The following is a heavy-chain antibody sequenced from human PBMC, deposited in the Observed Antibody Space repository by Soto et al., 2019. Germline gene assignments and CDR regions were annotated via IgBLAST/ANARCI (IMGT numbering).Heavy chain of an antibody. CDR2: ISGSGGST. CDR1: GFTFSSYA. J-gene: IGHJ6*02. CDR3: GKPREGGYDPRPAEV. V-gene: IGHV3-23*01. Sequence: EVQLLESGGGLVQPGGSLRLSCAASGFTFSSYAMSWVRQAPGKGLEWVSAISGSGGSTYYADSVKGRFTISRDNSKNRPELRMNSLRAEDKAVYYCGKPREGGYDPRPAEVWGQGTTVTVS. D-gene: IGHD5-12*01.